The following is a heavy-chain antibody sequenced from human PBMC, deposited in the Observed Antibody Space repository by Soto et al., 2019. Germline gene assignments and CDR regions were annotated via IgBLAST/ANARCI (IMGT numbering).Heavy chain of an antibody. Sequence: PSETLSLTCIVSGGAVSSSNWWSWVRQPPGKGLEWIGEIYHSGSTTYNPSLKSRATISVDKSENQFSLRLESVTAADTAVYYCASVGSDYDNSGYYLPWGPGTLVTVSS. CDR2: IYHSGST. D-gene: IGHD3-22*01. J-gene: IGHJ5*02. CDR1: GGAVSSSNW. CDR3: ASVGSDYDNSGYYLP. V-gene: IGHV4-4*02.